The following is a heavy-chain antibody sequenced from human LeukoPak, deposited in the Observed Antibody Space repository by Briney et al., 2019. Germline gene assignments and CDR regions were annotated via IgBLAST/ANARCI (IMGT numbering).Heavy chain of an antibody. D-gene: IGHD3-22*01. CDR2: ISGSGGST. CDR3: ASKSYYYDSSGYSIDY. V-gene: IGHV3-23*01. J-gene: IGHJ4*02. CDR1: GFTFSSYA. Sequence: GGSLRLSCAASGFTFSSYAMSWVRQAPGKGLEWVSAISGSGGSTYYADSVKGRFTISRDNSKNTLYLQMNSLRAEDTAVYYCASKSYYYDSSGYSIDYWGQGTLVTVSS.